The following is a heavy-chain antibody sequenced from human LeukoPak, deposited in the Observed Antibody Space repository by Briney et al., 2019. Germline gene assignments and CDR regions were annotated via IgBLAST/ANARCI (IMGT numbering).Heavy chain of an antibody. V-gene: IGHV4-4*02. CDR2: IYHSGST. J-gene: IGHJ3*02. CDR3: ARGTGNDAFDI. CDR1: GGSISSSNW. Sequence: SETLSLTCAVSGGSISSSNWWSWVRQPPGKGLEWIGEIYHSGSTNYNPSLKSRVNISVDTSKNQFSLKLSSVTAADTAVYYCARGTGNDAFDIWGQGTMVTVSS. D-gene: IGHD1-14*01.